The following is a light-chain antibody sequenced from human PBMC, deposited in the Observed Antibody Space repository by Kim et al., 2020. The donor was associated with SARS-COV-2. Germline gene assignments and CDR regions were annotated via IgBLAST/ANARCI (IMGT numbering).Light chain of an antibody. CDR1: QDISKL. J-gene: IGKJ1*01. CDR2: RAY. V-gene: IGKV1-27*01. CDR3: QRYNTAPWT. Sequence: VDRVTITCRSSQDISKLLAWYQQKPGKAPNLLIFRAYVLQSGVPSRFSGGGSGTDFTLTISSLQPEDVATYYCQRYNTAPWTFGQGTKVDIK.